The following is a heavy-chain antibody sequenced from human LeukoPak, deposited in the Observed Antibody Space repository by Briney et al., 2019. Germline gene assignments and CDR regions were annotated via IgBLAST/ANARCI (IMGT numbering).Heavy chain of an antibody. D-gene: IGHD2-15*01. CDR2: IGAYNGNT. V-gene: IGHV1-18*01. J-gene: IGHJ1*01. CDR3: ARVVAATPDFQH. Sequence: ASVKVSCKASGYTFTSYGISWVRQAPGQGLEWMGWIGAYNGNTNYAQKLQGRVTMTPDTSTSTAYMELRSLRSDDTAVYYCARVVAATPDFQHCGQGTLVTVSS. CDR1: GYTFTSYG.